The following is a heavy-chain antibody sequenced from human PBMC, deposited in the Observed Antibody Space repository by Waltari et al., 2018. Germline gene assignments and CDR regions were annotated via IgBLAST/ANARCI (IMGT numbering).Heavy chain of an antibody. D-gene: IGHD3-16*01. CDR3: ARRDYENNWFDP. V-gene: IGHV4-30-4*01. CDR1: RDLMRTCGYF. J-gene: IGHJ5*02. CDR2: IYHTGTT. Sequence: QVQLQESGPGLVEASETLSLTCTVPRDLMRTCGYFCGWLRQRPGKGLEWLGHIYHTGTTYYNSSLKNVATISVDKSKNQIFLRLSSVTAADSALYYCARRDYENNWFDPWGQGTLVTVS.